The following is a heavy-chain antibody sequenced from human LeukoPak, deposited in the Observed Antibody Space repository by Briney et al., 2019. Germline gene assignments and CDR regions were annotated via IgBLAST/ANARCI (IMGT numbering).Heavy chain of an antibody. CDR2: IIPILGIA. J-gene: IGHJ4*02. CDR1: GGTFSSYA. CDR3: ARGPSCTSRSIVVVPAANCGFDY. D-gene: IGHD2-2*01. V-gene: IGHV1-69*04. Sequence: SVKVSCKASGGTFSSYAISWVRQAPGQGLEWMGRIIPILGIANYAQRFQGRVTITADKSTSTAYMELSSLRSEDTAVYYCARGPSCTSRSIVVVPAANCGFDYWGQGTLVTVSS.